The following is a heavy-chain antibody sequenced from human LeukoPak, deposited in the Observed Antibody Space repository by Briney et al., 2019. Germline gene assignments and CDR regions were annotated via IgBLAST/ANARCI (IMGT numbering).Heavy chain of an antibody. D-gene: IGHD6-6*01. CDR3: ARDQSIHPYPEVNLDF. CDR2: IKQDGSET. Sequence: GGSLGLSCAASGFMFSYHWMTWVRQAPGKGLEWVANIKQDGSETYYMDYVKGRFTISRDNAKNSLHLQMDSLRAEDTAVYYCARDQSIHPYPEVNLDFWGQGALVTVSS. V-gene: IGHV3-7*01. CDR1: GFMFSYHW. J-gene: IGHJ4*02.